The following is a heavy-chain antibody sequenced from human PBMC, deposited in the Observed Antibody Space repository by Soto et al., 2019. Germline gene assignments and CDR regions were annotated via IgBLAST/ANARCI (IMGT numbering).Heavy chain of an antibody. Sequence: PSETLSLTCSVSGGSISSYYWSWIRQPPGKGLEWIGYIYYSGSTNYNPSLKSRVTISVDTSKNQFSLKLSSVTAADTAVYYCARDNTYYYDSSGYYGGNWFDPWGQGTLVTVSS. D-gene: IGHD3-22*01. J-gene: IGHJ5*02. V-gene: IGHV4-59*01. CDR2: IYYSGST. CDR3: ARDNTYYYDSSGYYGGNWFDP. CDR1: GGSISSYY.